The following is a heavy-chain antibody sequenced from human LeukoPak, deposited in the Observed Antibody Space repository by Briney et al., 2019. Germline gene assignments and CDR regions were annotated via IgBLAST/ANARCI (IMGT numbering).Heavy chain of an antibody. J-gene: IGHJ4*02. V-gene: IGHV4-59*12. CDR1: GGSISSDY. D-gene: IGHD4-23*01. Sequence: SETLSLTCTVSGGSISSDYWSWIRQPPGKGLEWIGFASYSGSTNYNPSLLGRVTISVDTSKNQFSLKLSSVTAADTAVYYCARYGGNSVGNYYFDYWGQGTLVTVSS. CDR2: ASYSGST. CDR3: ARYGGNSVGNYYFDY.